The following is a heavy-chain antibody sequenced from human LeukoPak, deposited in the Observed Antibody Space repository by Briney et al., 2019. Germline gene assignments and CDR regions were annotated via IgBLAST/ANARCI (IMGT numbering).Heavy chain of an antibody. Sequence: GGSLRLSCAASGFTFSDAWLNWVRQTPEKGLEWVARIKRQTEGWTKNYAAPVKGRFTISRDDSKSTVYLQMNSLEIEDTAVYYCSRNADHDWWGQGTLVTVSS. J-gene: IGHJ4*02. CDR2: IKRQTEGWTK. V-gene: IGHV3-15*01. CDR1: GFTFSDAW. CDR3: SRNADHDW. D-gene: IGHD1-14*01.